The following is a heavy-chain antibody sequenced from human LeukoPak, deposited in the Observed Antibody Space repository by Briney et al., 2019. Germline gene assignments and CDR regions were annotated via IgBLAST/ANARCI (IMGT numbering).Heavy chain of an antibody. CDR2: ISAYNGNT. Sequence: ASVKVSCKASGYTFTSYGISWVRQAPGQGLEWMGWISAYNGNTNYAQKLQGRVTMTRNTSISTAYMELSSLRSEDTAVYYCARGGDYGDYDGYWGQGTLVAVSS. CDR3: ARGGDYGDYDGY. CDR1: GYTFTSYG. J-gene: IGHJ4*02. V-gene: IGHV1-18*01. D-gene: IGHD4-17*01.